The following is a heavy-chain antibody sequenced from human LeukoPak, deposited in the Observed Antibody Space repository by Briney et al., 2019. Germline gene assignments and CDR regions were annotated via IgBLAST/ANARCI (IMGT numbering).Heavy chain of an antibody. J-gene: IGHJ6*03. CDR3: AREVADYGGYYYYHYMDV. V-gene: IGHV4-39*07. CDR2: IYYSGST. D-gene: IGHD4-23*01. CDR1: GGSISSSSYY. Sequence: SETLSLTCTVSGGSISSSSYYWGWIRQPPGKGLEWIGSIYYSGSTYYNPSLKSRVTISVDTSKNQFSLKLSSVTAADTAMYYCAREVADYGGYYYYHYMDVWGKGTTVTISS.